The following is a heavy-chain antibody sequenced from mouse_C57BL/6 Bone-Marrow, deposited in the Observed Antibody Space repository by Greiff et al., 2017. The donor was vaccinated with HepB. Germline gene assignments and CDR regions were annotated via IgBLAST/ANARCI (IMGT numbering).Heavy chain of an antibody. D-gene: IGHD1-1*01. Sequence: EVKVVESGGGLVQPGGSLKLSCAASGFTFSDYYMYWVRQTPEKRLEWVAYISNGGGSTYYPDTVKGRFTISRDNAKNTLYLQMSRLKSEDTAMYYCARGGYYGSSSAWFAYWGKGTLVTVSA. CDR2: ISNGGGST. CDR3: ARGGYYGSSSAWFAY. J-gene: IGHJ3*01. V-gene: IGHV5-12*01. CDR1: GFTFSDYY.